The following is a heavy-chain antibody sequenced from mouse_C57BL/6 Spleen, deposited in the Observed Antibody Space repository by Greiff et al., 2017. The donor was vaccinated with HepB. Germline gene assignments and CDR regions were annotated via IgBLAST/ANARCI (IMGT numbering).Heavy chain of an antibody. D-gene: IGHD2-12*01. CDR3: ARRGDSYDGSMDY. V-gene: IGHV1-64*01. CDR1: GYTFTSYW. J-gene: IGHJ4*01. Sequence: VQLQQSGAELVKPGASVKLSCKASGYTFTSYWMHWVKQRPGQGLEWIGMIHPNSGSTNYNEKFKSKATLTVDKSSSTAYMQLSSLTSEDSAVYYCARRGDSYDGSMDYWGQGTSVTVSS. CDR2: IHPNSGST.